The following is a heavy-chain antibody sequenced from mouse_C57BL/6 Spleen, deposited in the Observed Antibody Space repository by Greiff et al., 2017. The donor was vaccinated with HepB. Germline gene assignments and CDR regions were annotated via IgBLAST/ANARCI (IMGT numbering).Heavy chain of an antibody. J-gene: IGHJ1*03. CDR2: ISYDGSN. V-gene: IGHV3-6*01. D-gene: IGHD2-4*01. Sequence: EVQLVESGPGLVKPSQSPSLTCSVTGYSITSGYYWNWIRQFPGNKLEWMGYISYDGSNNYNPSPKNRISITRDTSKNQFFLKLNSVTTEDTATYYCAKITLDVWGTGTTVTVSS. CDR1: GYSITSGYY. CDR3: AKITLDV.